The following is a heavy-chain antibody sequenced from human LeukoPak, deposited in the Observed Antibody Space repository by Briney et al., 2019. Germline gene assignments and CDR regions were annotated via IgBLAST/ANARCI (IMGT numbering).Heavy chain of an antibody. V-gene: IGHV3-7*01. CDR2: IKQDGSEK. D-gene: IGHD4-17*01. Sequence: GGSLRLSCAASGFTFSSYWMSWVRQAPGKGLEWVANIKQDGSEKYYVDSVKGRFTISRDNAKNSLYLQMNSLRAEDTAVYYCARDATDYGDYSWFDLWGQGTLVTVSS. CDR1: GFTFSSYW. J-gene: IGHJ5*02. CDR3: ARDATDYGDYSWFDL.